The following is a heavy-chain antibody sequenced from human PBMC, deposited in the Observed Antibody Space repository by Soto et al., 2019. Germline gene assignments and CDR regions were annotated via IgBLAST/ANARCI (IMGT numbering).Heavy chain of an antibody. Sequence: GATVKVSCKASGYTFTDYDINWVRQATGQGLEWMGWMNPNTGNTRYAQKFQGRLIMTRDTSISTAYMELSSLRSDDTAVYYCARGMLATMKDFWGQGTLVNVSS. CDR2: MNPNTGNT. CDR1: GYTFTDYD. D-gene: IGHD5-12*01. J-gene: IGHJ4*02. V-gene: IGHV1-8*01. CDR3: ARGMLATMKDF.